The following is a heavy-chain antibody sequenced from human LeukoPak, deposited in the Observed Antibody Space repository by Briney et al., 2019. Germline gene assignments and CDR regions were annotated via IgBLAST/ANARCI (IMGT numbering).Heavy chain of an antibody. D-gene: IGHD5-24*01. Sequence: GGSLRLSCAASGFTVSSNYMSWVRQAPGKGLEWVSVIYSGGSTYYADSVKGRFTISRDNSKNTLYLQMNSLRAEDTAVYYCARDRFEMATTYYYGTDVWGQGTTVTVSS. J-gene: IGHJ6*02. CDR2: IYSGGST. V-gene: IGHV3-53*01. CDR1: GFTVSSNY. CDR3: ARDRFEMATTYYYGTDV.